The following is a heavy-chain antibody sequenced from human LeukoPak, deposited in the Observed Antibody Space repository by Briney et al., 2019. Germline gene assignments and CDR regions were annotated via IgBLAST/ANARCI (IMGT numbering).Heavy chain of an antibody. J-gene: IGHJ5*02. V-gene: IGHV3-7*01. D-gene: IGHD3-16*01. Sequence: GGSLRLSCAASGFTFSSTWMSWVRQAPGKGLEWVGNIQLDGSEGYPVDSVKGRFTISRDNARNSLFLQMNSLRVEDTAVYYCASQSYARFDPWGQGTLVTVSS. CDR1: GFTFSSTW. CDR2: IQLDGSEG. CDR3: ASQSYARFDP.